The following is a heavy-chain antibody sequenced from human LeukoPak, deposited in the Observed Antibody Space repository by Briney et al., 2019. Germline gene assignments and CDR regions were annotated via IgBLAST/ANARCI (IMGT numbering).Heavy chain of an antibody. CDR2: INPNSGGT. J-gene: IGHJ4*02. CDR1: GYTFTGYY. Sequence: ASVKVSCKASGYTFTGYYMHWVRQAPGQGLEWMGWINPNSGGTNYAQKFKGWVTMTRDTSISTAYMELSRLRSDDTAVYYCARDRGLAAASLGYWGQGTLVTVSS. V-gene: IGHV1-2*04. D-gene: IGHD6-13*01. CDR3: ARDRGLAAASLGY.